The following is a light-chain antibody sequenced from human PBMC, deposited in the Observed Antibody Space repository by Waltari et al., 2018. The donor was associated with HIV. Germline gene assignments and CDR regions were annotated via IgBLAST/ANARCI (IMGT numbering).Light chain of an antibody. CDR1: AFPTNY. V-gene: IGLV3-16*01. J-gene: IGLJ3*02. Sequence: SYELTQPPSVSVSLGQMARITCSGEAFPTNYTYLYQQKPGQAPVLVIYKDSERPAGIPERFSGSSSGTIVTLTISGVQAEDEADYYCLSADNSGTYWMFGGGTKLTVL. CDR2: KDS. CDR3: LSADNSGTYWM.